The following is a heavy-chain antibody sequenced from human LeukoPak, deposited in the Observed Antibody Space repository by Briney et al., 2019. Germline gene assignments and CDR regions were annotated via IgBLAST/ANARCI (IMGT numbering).Heavy chain of an antibody. Sequence: PGGSLRLSCAASGFTFTDHYMSWVRQAPGKGLEWVSYISSSGDITYYIDSVKGRFTISRDNAKNSLYLQMNNLRVEDTAVYYCASRSINWYRGNNRFDPWGQEPWSPSPQ. V-gene: IGHV3-11*04. D-gene: IGHD6-13*01. CDR2: ISSSGDIT. J-gene: IGHJ5*02. CDR1: GFTFTDHY. CDR3: ASRSINWYRGNNRFDP.